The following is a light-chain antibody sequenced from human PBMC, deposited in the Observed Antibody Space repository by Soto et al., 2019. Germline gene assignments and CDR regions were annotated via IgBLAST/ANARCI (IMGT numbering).Light chain of an antibody. CDR1: QTVSSSY. CDR3: QQCGSSPWT. Sequence: EIVLTQSPGTLSLSPGEGATLSCRASQTVSSSYLAWYQQKPGQAPRLLISGASSSATGIPDRFSGSGYGTDFTINISRLEPEDFAVYYCQQCGSSPWTFGQGTKVEIK. V-gene: IGKV3-20*01. CDR2: GAS. J-gene: IGKJ1*01.